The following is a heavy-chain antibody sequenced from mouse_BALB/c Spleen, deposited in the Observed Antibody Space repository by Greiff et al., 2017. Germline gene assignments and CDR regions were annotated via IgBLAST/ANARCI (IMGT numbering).Heavy chain of an antibody. CDR2: IWRGGST. CDR3: ASAYYRYGGFAY. V-gene: IGHV2-2*02. J-gene: IGHJ3*01. D-gene: IGHD2-14*01. Sequence: QVQLQQSGPGLVQPSQSLSITCTASGFSLTSYGVHWVRQSPGKGLEWLGVIWRGGSTDYNAAFISRLSISKDNSKSQVFFKMNSLQANDTAIYYCASAYYRYGGFAYWGQGTLVTVSA. CDR1: GFSLTSYG.